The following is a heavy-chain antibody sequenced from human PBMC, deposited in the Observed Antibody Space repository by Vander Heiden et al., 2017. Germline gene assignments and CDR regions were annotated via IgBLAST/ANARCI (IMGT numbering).Heavy chain of an antibody. CDR1: GFTFSSYS. CDR3: ARGTYSGYDYGSHYGMDV. J-gene: IGHJ6*02. V-gene: IGHV3-48*02. CDR2: ISTSSSII. D-gene: IGHD5-12*01. Sequence: EVQLVESGGGLVQPGGSLRLSCADSGFTFSSYSLNWVRQAPGKGLEWISYISTSSSIIYYADSVKGRFTSSRDNAKNSLYLQMNSLRDEDTAVYYCARGTYSGYDYGSHYGMDVWGQGTTVTVSS.